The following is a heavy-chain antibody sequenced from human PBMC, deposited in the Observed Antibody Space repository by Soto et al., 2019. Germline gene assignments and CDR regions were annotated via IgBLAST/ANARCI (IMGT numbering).Heavy chain of an antibody. D-gene: IGHD3-10*01. CDR2: ISGGAGDT. CDR1: GFAFSDYA. Sequence: TGGSLRLSCAASGFAFSDYAMNWVRQAPGKGLEWVSAISGGAGDTYYADSVKGRFTISRDNSKNTLYLQMKSLRAEDTAIYYCAKSSRITLVRGVTDYWGQGTRVTVS. V-gene: IGHV3-23*01. CDR3: AKSSRITLVRGVTDY. J-gene: IGHJ4*02.